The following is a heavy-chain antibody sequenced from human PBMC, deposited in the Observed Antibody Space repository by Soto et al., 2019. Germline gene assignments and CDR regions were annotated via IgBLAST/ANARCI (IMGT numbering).Heavy chain of an antibody. CDR2: ISHDGTNK. CDR3: TKDAGDGHNYGRTSDY. Sequence: GGSLRLSCAASGFTFSSHGMHWVRQAPGKGLEWVAVISHDGTNKDYADSLKGRFTISRDNSKNTLYLQMNSLRPEDTAVFYCTKDAGDGHNYGRTSDYWGQGTLVTVSS. D-gene: IGHD5-18*01. J-gene: IGHJ4*02. V-gene: IGHV3-30*18. CDR1: GFTFSSHG.